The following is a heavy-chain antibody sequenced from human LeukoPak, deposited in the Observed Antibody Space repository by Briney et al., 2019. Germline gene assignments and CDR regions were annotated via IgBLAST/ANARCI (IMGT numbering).Heavy chain of an antibody. D-gene: IGHD2-21*01. Sequence: PGGSLRLSCATSGFTFSSYAMSWVRQAPGKGLEWVSAISGSGGSTYYADSVKGRFTISRDNSKNTLYLQMNSLRAEDTAVYYCAKVIYPEHIVVVIAILAFDIWGQGTMVTVSS. V-gene: IGHV3-23*01. CDR1: GFTFSSYA. CDR2: ISGSGGST. CDR3: AKVIYPEHIVVVIAILAFDI. J-gene: IGHJ3*02.